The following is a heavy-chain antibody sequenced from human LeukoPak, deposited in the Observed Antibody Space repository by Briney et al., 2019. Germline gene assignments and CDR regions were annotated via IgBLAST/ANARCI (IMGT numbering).Heavy chain of an antibody. V-gene: IGHV3-23*01. CDR3: AKELIILPTGTVAFDI. J-gene: IGHJ3*02. D-gene: IGHD1-1*01. CDR2: VSGSGRDT. Sequence: GGSLRLSCAASGFTFSSYAMSWVRQAPGKGLEWVSAVSGSGRDTYYAASFKGRFTISRDNSKNTLYLQMNSLRAEDTAMYYCAKELIILPTGTVAFDIWGQGTMVAVSS. CDR1: GFTFSSYA.